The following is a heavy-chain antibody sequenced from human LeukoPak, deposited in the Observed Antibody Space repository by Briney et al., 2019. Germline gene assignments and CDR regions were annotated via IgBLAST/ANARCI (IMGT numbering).Heavy chain of an antibody. Sequence: ASVKVSCMVSGDTLTALSMLWVRQAPGKGLEWMGGFHPEDGETIYAQKFQGRVTMTEDTSTDTAYMELSSLRSDDAAVYYGTAGKIYCSTTSCADDYWGQGTLVTVSS. D-gene: IGHD2-2*01. CDR2: FHPEDGET. CDR3: TAGKIYCSTTSCADDY. V-gene: IGHV1-24*01. CDR1: GDTLTALS. J-gene: IGHJ4*02.